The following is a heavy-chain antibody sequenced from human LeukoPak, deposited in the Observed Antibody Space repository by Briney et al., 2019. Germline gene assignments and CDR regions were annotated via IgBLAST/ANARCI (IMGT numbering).Heavy chain of an antibody. V-gene: IGHV1-2*02. J-gene: IGHJ4*02. Sequence: GASVKVSCKASGYTFTGYFMHWVRRAPGQGLQWLGWINLNSGYTNYARRFQGRVTMTRDTSITTAYMEMRGLRSDDTAVYYCAAALDLDYSMISDFWGQGTLVTVSS. CDR3: AAALDLDYSMISDF. CDR1: GYTFTGYF. D-gene: IGHD4-11*01. CDR2: INLNSGYT.